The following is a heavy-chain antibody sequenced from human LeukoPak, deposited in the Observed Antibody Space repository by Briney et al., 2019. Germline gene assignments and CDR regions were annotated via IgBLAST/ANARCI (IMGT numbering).Heavy chain of an antibody. V-gene: IGHV3-30*18. CDR1: GFTFSSYG. CDR3: AKDRIAVVYYFDY. Sequence: GRSLRLSCAASGFTFSSYGMHWVRQAPGKGLEWVAVISYDGSNKYYADSVKGRFTISRDNSKNTLYLQMNSLRAEDTAVYYCAKDRIAVVYYFDYWGQGTLVTVSS. J-gene: IGHJ4*02. D-gene: IGHD6-19*01. CDR2: ISYDGSNK.